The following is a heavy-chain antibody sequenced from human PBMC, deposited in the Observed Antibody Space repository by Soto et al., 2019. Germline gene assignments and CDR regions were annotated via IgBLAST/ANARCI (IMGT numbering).Heavy chain of an antibody. CDR3: ARDDSYDSSGYYVVSAFDI. CDR2: ISSSGSTI. D-gene: IGHD3-22*01. Sequence: PGGSLRLSCAASGFTFSDYYMSWIRQAPGKGLEWVSYISSSGSTIYYADSVKGRFTISRDNAKNSLYLQMYSLRAEDTAVYYCARDDSYDSSGYYVVSAFDIWGQGTMVTV. CDR1: GFTFSDYY. J-gene: IGHJ3*02. V-gene: IGHV3-11*01.